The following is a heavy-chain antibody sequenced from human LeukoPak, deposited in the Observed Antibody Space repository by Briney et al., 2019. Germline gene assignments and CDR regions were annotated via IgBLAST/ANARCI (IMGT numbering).Heavy chain of an antibody. J-gene: IGHJ5*02. D-gene: IGHD3-3*01. Sequence: SETLSLTCAVYGGSFSGYYWSWIRQPPGKGLEWIGEINHSGSTSYNPSLKSRVTISVDTSKNQFSLKLSSVTAADTAVYYCARAHDFWSGDWFDPWGQGTLVTVSS. CDR3: ARAHDFWSGDWFDP. CDR1: GGSFSGYY. CDR2: INHSGST. V-gene: IGHV4-34*01.